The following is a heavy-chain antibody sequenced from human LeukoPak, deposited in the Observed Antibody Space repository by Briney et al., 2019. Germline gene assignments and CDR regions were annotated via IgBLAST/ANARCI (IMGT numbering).Heavy chain of an antibody. J-gene: IGHJ5*02. D-gene: IGHD3-9*01. CDR3: ARLPHYDILSGYYNWFDP. Sequence: ASVKVSCKASGYTITSYAMSWVRQAPGQGLEWMGWINTNTEEPTYAQGFTGRFVFSLDTSVSTAYLQISNLKAEDTAVYYCARLPHYDILSGYYNWFDPWGQGTLVTVSS. V-gene: IGHV7-4-1*02. CDR1: GYTITSYA. CDR2: INTNTEEP.